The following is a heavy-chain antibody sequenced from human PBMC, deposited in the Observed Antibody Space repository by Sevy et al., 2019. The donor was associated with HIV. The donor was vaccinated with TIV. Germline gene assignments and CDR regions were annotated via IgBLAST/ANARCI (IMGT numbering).Heavy chain of an antibody. Sequence: GGSLRLSCGASGFTFSSYSMNWVRQAPGKGLEWISYISSGSSTIYYADSVQGRFTISRDNAKNSLFLQLNSLRAEDTAVYYCARGYYDSSGYFDFWGQGTLVTVSS. CDR1: GFTFSSYS. J-gene: IGHJ4*02. D-gene: IGHD3-22*01. CDR3: ARGYYDSSGYFDF. CDR2: ISSGSSTI. V-gene: IGHV3-48*01.